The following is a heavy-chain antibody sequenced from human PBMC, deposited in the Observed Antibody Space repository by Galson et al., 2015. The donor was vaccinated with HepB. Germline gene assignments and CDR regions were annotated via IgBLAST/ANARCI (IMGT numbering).Heavy chain of an antibody. CDR2: IAHDGKTE. Sequence: SLRLSCAASGFTFSSYAVHWVRQAPGKGLEWVAVIAHDGKTEYYADSVRSRFTITRDNSNNTLYLQLNSPRLEDTAVYYCARSITMVRMNTPDYWGQGTLVIVSS. CDR3: ARSITMVRMNTPDY. D-gene: IGHD3-10*01. CDR1: GFTFSSYA. J-gene: IGHJ4*02. V-gene: IGHV3-30*17.